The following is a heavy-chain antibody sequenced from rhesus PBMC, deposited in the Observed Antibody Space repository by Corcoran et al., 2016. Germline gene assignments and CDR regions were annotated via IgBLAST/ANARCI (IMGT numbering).Heavy chain of an antibody. Sequence: EVQLVESGGGLAKPGGSLRFSCAASGFXSSSXXRNGVRQAHGKXRGWVSAINRGGGSTYPADSVKGRFTLSRDNSKTTLALQMDSLRAEDTAVYYCAKDPGLYGSHFDYWGQGVLVTVSS. CDR1: GFXSSSXX. CDR3: AKDPGLYGSHFDY. D-gene: IGHD4-29*01. J-gene: IGHJ4*01. CDR2: INRGGGST. V-gene: IGHV3S25*01.